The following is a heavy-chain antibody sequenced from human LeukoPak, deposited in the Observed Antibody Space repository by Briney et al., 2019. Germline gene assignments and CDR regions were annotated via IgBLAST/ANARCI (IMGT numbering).Heavy chain of an antibody. Sequence: GGSLRLSCAASGFTFSSYSMNWVRQAPGKGLEWVSSISSSSSYIYYADSVKGRFTISRDNAKNSLYLQMNSLRAEDTAVYYCASGLVSGSYSSGDYWGQGTLVTVSS. V-gene: IGHV3-21*01. CDR3: ASGLVSGSYSSGDY. CDR2: ISSSSSYI. J-gene: IGHJ4*02. CDR1: GFTFSSYS. D-gene: IGHD1-26*01.